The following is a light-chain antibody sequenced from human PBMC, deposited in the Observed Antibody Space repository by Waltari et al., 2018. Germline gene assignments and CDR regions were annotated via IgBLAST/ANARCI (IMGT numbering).Light chain of an antibody. J-gene: IGLJ1*01. CDR3: QAWDSSTAGV. CDR1: KLGDKY. V-gene: IGLV3-1*01. Sequence: SYELTQPPSVSVSPGQTASIPCPGDKLGDKYACWYQQKPGQSPVLVIYQDSKRPSGIPERFSGSNSGNTATLTISGTQAMDEADYYCQAWDSSTAGVFGTGTKVTVL. CDR2: QDS.